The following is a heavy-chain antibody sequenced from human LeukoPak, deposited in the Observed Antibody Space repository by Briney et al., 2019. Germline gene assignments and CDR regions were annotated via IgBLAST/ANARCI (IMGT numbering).Heavy chain of an antibody. CDR1: GGSISSSNYF. Sequence: KPSETLSLTCTVSGGSISSSNYFWGWIRRPPGKGLEWIGNIYYSGSTYYNPSLKSRVTISVDTSKNQFSLQLSSVTVADTAVYYCARQLYSSATVWGQGTTVTVSS. CDR3: ARQLYSSATV. CDR2: IYYSGST. V-gene: IGHV4-39*01. D-gene: IGHD6-25*01. J-gene: IGHJ6*02.